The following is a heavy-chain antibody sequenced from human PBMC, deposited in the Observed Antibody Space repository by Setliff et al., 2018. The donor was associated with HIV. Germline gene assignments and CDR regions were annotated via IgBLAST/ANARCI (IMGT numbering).Heavy chain of an antibody. CDR1: GDSISSDSFF. D-gene: IGHD3-10*01. CDR2: IYTSGGT. V-gene: IGHV4-61*02. Sequence: SETLSLTCTVSGDSISSDSFFWSWIRQPAGKGLEWIGRIYTSGGTNYNPSLKSRVTISIDTSKNQFSVELTSVTAADTAVYYCARVSMVRGVIHYYNYGMDVWGQGTTVTVSS. J-gene: IGHJ6*02. CDR3: ARVSMVRGVIHYYNYGMDV.